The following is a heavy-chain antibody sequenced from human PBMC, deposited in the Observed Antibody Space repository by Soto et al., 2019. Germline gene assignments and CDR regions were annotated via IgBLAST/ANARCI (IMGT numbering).Heavy chain of an antibody. V-gene: IGHV1-18*01. J-gene: IGHJ4*02. D-gene: IGHD3-16*01. CDR2: ISVYNGNT. Sequence: VTVYCKAAGYTFPSHGISWVRQATGQGLEWMGWISVYNGNTNYAQKLQGRVTMTADTSTTTAYMELRSLRSDDTAVYYCARGVSYDYVWGSPSSNFDFWGQGTLVNLSS. CDR3: ARGVSYDYVWGSPSSNFDF. CDR1: GYTFPSHG.